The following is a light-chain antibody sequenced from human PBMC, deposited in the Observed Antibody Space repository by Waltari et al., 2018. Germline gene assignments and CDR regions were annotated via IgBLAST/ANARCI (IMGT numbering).Light chain of an antibody. J-gene: IGLJ2*01. CDR1: TSNIGKNY. CDR3: GTWDNTLSANTLSAV. V-gene: IGLV1-51*02. Sequence: QSVLTQPPSVSAAPGQKVTISCSGSTSNIGKNYVSWYQQFPGAAPKVLIYANDKRTTGVPDRFSGAKSGTSATLAITGLQTGDEADYYCGTWDNTLSANTLSAVFGGGTKVTVL. CDR2: AND.